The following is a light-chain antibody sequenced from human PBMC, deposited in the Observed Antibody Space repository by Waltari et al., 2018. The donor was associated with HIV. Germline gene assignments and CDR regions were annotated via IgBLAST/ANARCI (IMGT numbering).Light chain of an antibody. CDR3: QQYNIRPRGNT. Sequence: DIVMTQSPAILSVSPGERVTLSCRASQGVGSNLAWYQQKVGQAPRLLIYGAATRAAEIPVRFSGSGSGTDFTLIIDSLQSEDFATYYCQQYNIRPRGNTFGQGTKLQIK. V-gene: IGKV3-15*01. CDR2: GAA. J-gene: IGKJ2*01. CDR1: QGVGSN.